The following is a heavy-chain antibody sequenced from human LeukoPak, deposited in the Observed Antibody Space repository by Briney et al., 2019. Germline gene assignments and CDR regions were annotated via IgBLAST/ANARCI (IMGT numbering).Heavy chain of an antibody. Sequence: GESLKFCCTGSGYSISYYLIAWPRPMPGKGLEWMGTIYPADSAIRYSPSFQGQVTISADKSISTAYLQWSSLKASDTAMYYCARHRYCTSTACYNMGGYLGQGTLVTVSS. D-gene: IGHD2-2*02. V-gene: IGHV5-51*01. J-gene: IGHJ4*02. CDR1: GYSISYYL. CDR3: ARHRYCTSTACYNMGGY. CDR2: IYPADSAI.